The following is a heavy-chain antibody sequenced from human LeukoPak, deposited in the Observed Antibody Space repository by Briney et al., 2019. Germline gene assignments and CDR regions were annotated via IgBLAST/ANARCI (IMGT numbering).Heavy chain of an antibody. Sequence: GGSLRLSCAASGFTVRSNYMSWVRQAPGKGLEWVSVIYSGGSTYYADSVKGRFTISRDNSKNTLYLQMNSLRAEDTAVYYCARMSIAGEFDYWGQGTLVTVSS. CDR2: IYSGGST. CDR3: ARMSIAGEFDY. V-gene: IGHV3-53*01. CDR1: GFTVRSNY. J-gene: IGHJ4*02. D-gene: IGHD1-14*01.